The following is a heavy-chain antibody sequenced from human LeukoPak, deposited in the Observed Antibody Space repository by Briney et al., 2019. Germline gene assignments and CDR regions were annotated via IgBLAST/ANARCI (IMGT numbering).Heavy chain of an antibody. CDR1: GYTLTGHY. J-gene: IGHJ3*02. CDR3: ARQTGDDALDI. D-gene: IGHD7-27*01. Sequence: GASAKVSCKASGYTLTGHYIHWVRQAPGQGLEWMGWISPHSGFTMYPQRFQGRVTMTTDTSISTAFLEVRRLRSDDTAAYYCARQTGDDALDIWGQGTMITVYS. CDR2: ISPHSGFT. V-gene: IGHV1-2*02.